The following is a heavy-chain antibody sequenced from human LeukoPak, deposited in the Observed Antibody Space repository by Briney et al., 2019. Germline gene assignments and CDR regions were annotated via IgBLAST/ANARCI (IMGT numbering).Heavy chain of an antibody. CDR1: GFTFSIYA. D-gene: IGHD4-17*01. Sequence: GGSLRLSCAASGFTFSIYAMSWVRQAPGKGLEWVSAIRGSGGSTYYADSVKGRFTISRDNSKNTLYLQVNSLGAEDTAVYYCAKLLNDYGDYHFDYWGQGTLVTVSS. J-gene: IGHJ4*02. CDR3: AKLLNDYGDYHFDY. CDR2: IRGSGGST. V-gene: IGHV3-23*01.